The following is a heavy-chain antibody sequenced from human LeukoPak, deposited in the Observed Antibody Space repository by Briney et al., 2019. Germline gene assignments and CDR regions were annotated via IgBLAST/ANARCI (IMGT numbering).Heavy chain of an antibody. J-gene: IGHJ5*02. CDR3: ARRRSSFRFDP. CDR2: INHSGST. D-gene: IGHD6-13*01. Sequence: SETLSLTCAVYGGSFSGYYWSWIRQPPGKGLEWIGEINHSGSTNYNPSLKSRVTISVDTSKNQFSLKLSSVTAADTAVYYCARRRSSFRFDPWGQGTLVTVSS. V-gene: IGHV4-34*01. CDR1: GGSFSGYY.